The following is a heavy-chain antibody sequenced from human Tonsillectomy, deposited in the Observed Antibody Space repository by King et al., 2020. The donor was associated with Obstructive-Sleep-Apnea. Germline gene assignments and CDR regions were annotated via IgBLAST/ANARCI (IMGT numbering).Heavy chain of an antibody. CDR2: IRYDGSSK. CDR1: GFTFSSYD. Sequence: VQLVESGGGVVQPGGSLRLSCAASGFTFSSYDMHWVRQAPGKGLEWVAFIRYDGSSKYYVESVKGRFTISRVNSKNTLYLQVNSLRAEDTAVYYCAKICGTTCYDFDYWGQGTLVTVSS. D-gene: IGHD2-2*01. J-gene: IGHJ4*02. V-gene: IGHV3-30*02. CDR3: AKICGTTCYDFDY.